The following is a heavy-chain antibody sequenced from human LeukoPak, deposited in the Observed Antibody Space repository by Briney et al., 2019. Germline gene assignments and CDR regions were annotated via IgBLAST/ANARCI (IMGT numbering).Heavy chain of an antibody. CDR3: TIVATTKGYYYYMDV. D-gene: IGHD5-12*01. V-gene: IGHV1-69*01. J-gene: IGHJ6*03. CDR1: GGTFSSYA. CDR2: IIPIFGTA. Sequence: ASVKVSCKASGGTFSSYAISWVRQAPGQGLEWMGGIIPIFGTANYAQKFQGRVTITADESTSTAYMELSSLRSEDTAVYYCTIVATTKGYYYYMDVWGKGTTVTISS.